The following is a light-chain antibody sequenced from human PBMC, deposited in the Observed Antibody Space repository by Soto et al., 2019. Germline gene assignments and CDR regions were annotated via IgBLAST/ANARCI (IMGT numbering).Light chain of an antibody. CDR3: ASYTSSSTSVI. CDR2: DVS. Sequence: QSVLTQPASVSGSHGQSISISCTGTSSDVGGYKYVSWYQQHPDKAPKLIIFDVSNRPSGISTRFSVSKSGNTVSLTISCLQADDESDYYCASYTSSSTSVIFGRGTKVTVL. J-gene: IGLJ2*01. V-gene: IGLV2-14*03. CDR1: SSDVGGYKY.